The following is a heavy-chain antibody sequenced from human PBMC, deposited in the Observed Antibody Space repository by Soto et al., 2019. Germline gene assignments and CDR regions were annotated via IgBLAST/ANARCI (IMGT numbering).Heavy chain of an antibody. Sequence: SEPRSLTYTVSGGPIIIYYWSWIRQPSGKGLEWIGRIYTSVTTNYNPSLKSRVTISVDTSKNQFSLKLSSVTAADTAVYYCATSSGYFDYYYGMDVWGQGTTVTVSS. V-gene: IGHV4-4*07. CDR3: ATSSGYFDYYYGMDV. J-gene: IGHJ6*02. D-gene: IGHD3-22*01. CDR2: IYTSVTT. CDR1: GGPIIIYY.